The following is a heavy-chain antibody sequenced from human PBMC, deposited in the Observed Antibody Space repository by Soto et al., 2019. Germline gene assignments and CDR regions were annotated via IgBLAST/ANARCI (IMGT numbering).Heavy chain of an antibody. Sequence: QVQLQESGPGLVKPSQTLSLTCTVSGGSISSGGYYWSWIRQHPGKGLEWIGYIYYSGSTYYNPCLKSRVTISVDTSKNQFALNLSSVTAADTAVYYCARVVAHLLLARYCSSHSCYVWFDPWGQGTLVTVSS. CDR3: ARVVAHLLLARYCSSHSCYVWFDP. D-gene: IGHD2-2*01. V-gene: IGHV4-31*03. J-gene: IGHJ5*02. CDR1: GGSISSGGYY. CDR2: IYYSGST.